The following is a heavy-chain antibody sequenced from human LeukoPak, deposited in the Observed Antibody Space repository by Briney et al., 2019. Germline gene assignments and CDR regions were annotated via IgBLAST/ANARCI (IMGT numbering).Heavy chain of an antibody. Sequence: PSEPLSLTCTVSGGSISSYYWSWIRQPPGKGLEWIGYTYTSGGTTYNPSLKSRVTISVDTSKNQFSLKLSSVTAADTAVYYCASAPSLYYFDYWGQGTLVTVSS. CDR3: ASAPSLYYFDY. J-gene: IGHJ4*02. CDR1: GGSISSYY. V-gene: IGHV4-4*09. CDR2: TYTSGGT.